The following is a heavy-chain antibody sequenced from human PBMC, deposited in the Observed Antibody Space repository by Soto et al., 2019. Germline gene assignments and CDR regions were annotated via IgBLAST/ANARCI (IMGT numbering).Heavy chain of an antibody. D-gene: IGHD3-3*01. CDR1: GITFSNYT. CDR2: ISSSSLYI. J-gene: IGHJ6*02. CDR3: ARANYNFWSGYSNYFGMDV. Sequence: EVQLVESGGGLVKPGGSLRVSCAASGITFSNYTMNWVRQAPGKGLEWVSAISSSSLYIYYADSVKGRFTISRDNAKNSLYLQMNSLGAEDTAVYYCARANYNFWSGYSNYFGMDVWGQGTTFTVSS. V-gene: IGHV3-21*01.